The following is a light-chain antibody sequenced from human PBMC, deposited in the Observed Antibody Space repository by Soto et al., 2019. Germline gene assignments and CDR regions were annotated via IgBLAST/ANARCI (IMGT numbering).Light chain of an antibody. V-gene: IGLV1-47*01. CDR2: RNN. CDR3: AAWDDSLSGFYV. Sequence: QSVLTQPPSAAGAPRQRGTISCSGSRANNGSNYVYWYQQLPGTAPKLLIYRNNQRPSGVPDRFSGSKSGTSASLAISGLRSEDEADYYCAAWDDSLSGFYVFGTGTRSPS. CDR1: RANNGSNY. J-gene: IGLJ1*01.